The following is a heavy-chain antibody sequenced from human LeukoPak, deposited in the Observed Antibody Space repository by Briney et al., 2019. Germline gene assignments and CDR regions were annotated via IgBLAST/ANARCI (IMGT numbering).Heavy chain of an antibody. V-gene: IGHV3-21*01. CDR3: VRIPNGANFPNWFDP. CDR1: GFILSNYA. D-gene: IGHD4/OR15-4a*01. J-gene: IGHJ5*02. Sequence: GGSLRLSCAASGFILSNYAMNWVRRAPGKGLEWVSSISGNGNDMNYGDSVKGRFTISRDDTRNSLYLQMDSLRVEDTAIYYCVRIPNGANFPNWFDPWGQGTLVTVSS. CDR2: ISGNGNDM.